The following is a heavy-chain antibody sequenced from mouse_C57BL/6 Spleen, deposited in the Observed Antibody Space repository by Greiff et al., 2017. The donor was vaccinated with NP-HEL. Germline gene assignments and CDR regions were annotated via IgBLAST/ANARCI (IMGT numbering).Heavy chain of an antibody. CDR2: INPGSGGT. Sequence: VQLQQSGAELVRPGTSVKVSCKASGYAFTNYLIEWVKQRPGQGLEWIGVINPGSGGTNYNEKFKGKATLTADKSSSTAYMQLSSLTSEDSAVYYCARRNYGDYGFDYWGQGTTLTVSS. CDR3: ARRNYGDYGFDY. D-gene: IGHD2-13*01. CDR1: GYAFTNYL. J-gene: IGHJ2*01. V-gene: IGHV1-54*01.